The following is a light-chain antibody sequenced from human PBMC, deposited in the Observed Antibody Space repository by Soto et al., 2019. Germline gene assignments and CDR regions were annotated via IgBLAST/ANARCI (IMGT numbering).Light chain of an antibody. Sequence: QSALTQPASVSGSPGQSITISCTGTSSDIGTYKYVSWFQHHPGKAPKLIIFEVDKRPLWVPNRFSGSKSGHTASLTVSGLLAEDEADYYCCSYVGNNNFVFGGGTKLTVL. CDR1: SSDIGTYKY. V-gene: IGLV2-8*01. CDR3: CSYVGNNNFV. CDR2: EVD. J-gene: IGLJ2*01.